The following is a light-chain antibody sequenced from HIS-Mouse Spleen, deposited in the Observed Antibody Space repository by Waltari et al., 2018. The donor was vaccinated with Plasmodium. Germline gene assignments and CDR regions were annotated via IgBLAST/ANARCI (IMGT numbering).Light chain of an antibody. CDR1: SSDVGGYNY. Sequence: QSALTQPRSVSGSPGQSVTISCTGTSSDVGGYNYVSWYQQHPGKAPKLMIYEGSKRPSGVPDSFSGSKSGNPASLTISGLQAEDEADYYGCSYAGSYTFDVFGTGTKVTVL. V-gene: IGLV2-11*01. CDR2: EGS. CDR3: CSYAGSYTFDV. J-gene: IGLJ1*01.